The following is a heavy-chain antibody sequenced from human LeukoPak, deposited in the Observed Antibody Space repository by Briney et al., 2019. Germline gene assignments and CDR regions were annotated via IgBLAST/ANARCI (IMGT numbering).Heavy chain of an antibody. V-gene: IGHV1-18*04. CDR2: ISAYNRNT. D-gene: IGHD1-26*01. J-gene: IGHJ4*02. CDR1: GYTLTSYD. Sequence: AAVKVSCKASGYTLTSYDMSWVRQAPGQALEWMGGISAYNRNTNYAQKLQGRVTMTTDTSTSTAYMGLRSVRSDDPAVYYCASVKRPCVELRYPSVGGPFDYWSQGTLVTVSS. CDR3: ASVKRPCVELRYPSVGGPFDY.